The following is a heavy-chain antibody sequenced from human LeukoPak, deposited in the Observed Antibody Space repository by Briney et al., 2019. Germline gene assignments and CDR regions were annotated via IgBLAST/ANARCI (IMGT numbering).Heavy chain of an antibody. D-gene: IGHD3-10*01. CDR2: IYSGGST. Sequence: GGSLRPSCAASGFTFSSNYMSWVRQAPGKGLEWVSVIYSGGSTYYADSVKGRFTISRDNSKNTLYLQMNSLRAEDTAVYYCARVMVRGVNWFDPWGQGTLVTVSS. CDR3: ARVMVRGVNWFDP. J-gene: IGHJ5*02. V-gene: IGHV3-53*01. CDR1: GFTFSSNY.